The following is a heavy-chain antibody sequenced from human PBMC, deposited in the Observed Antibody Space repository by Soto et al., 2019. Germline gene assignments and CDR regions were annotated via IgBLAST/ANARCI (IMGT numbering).Heavy chain of an antibody. D-gene: IGHD2-15*01. J-gene: IGHJ2*01. CDR3: ARASAERGYFDL. V-gene: IGHV1-69*13. CDR1: GGTFSTYT. Sequence: SVKVSCKASGGTFSTYTMNWVRQAPGQGPEWMGGIIPILGTANYAQKFQGRVTIIADESTSTAYMELSSLRSEDTAVYYCARASAERGYFDLWGRGTLVTVS. CDR2: IIPILGTA.